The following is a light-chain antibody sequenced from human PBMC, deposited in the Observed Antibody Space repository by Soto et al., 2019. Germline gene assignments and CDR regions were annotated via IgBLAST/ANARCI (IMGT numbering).Light chain of an antibody. J-gene: IGKJ5*01. CDR1: QSVSSTY. V-gene: IGKV3-20*01. Sequence: EIVLTQSPGPLSLSPGERATLSCRASQSVSSTYLAWYQQKPGQAPRLLIYRTSTRVTGIPDRFSGSGSGTDFTLTISRLEPEDFAVYYCQQFGSSVTFGQGTRLEI. CDR3: QQFGSSVT. CDR2: RTS.